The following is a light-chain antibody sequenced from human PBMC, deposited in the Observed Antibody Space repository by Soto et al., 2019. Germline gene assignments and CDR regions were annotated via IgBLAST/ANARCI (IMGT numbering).Light chain of an antibody. Sequence: QSVLTQSSSASASLGSSVKLTCTLSSGHSSYIIAWHQQQPGKAPRYLMKLEGSGSYNKGSGVPDRFSGSSSGADRYLTISNLQFEDEADYYCETWDSNTRLYVFGTGTKLTVL. J-gene: IGLJ1*01. CDR2: LEGSGSY. CDR1: SGHSSYI. CDR3: ETWDSNTRLYV. V-gene: IGLV4-60*02.